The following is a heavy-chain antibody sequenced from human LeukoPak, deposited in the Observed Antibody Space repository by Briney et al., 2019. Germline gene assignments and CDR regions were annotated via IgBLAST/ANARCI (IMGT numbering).Heavy chain of an antibody. J-gene: IGHJ4*02. Sequence: PGGSLRLSCAASGFTFSSYGMHWVRQAPGKGLEWVAVISYDGSNKYYADSVKGRFTISRDNSKNTLYLQMNSLRAEDTAVCYCAKASYNWNYGPTFDYWGQGTLVTVSS. CDR3: AKASYNWNYGPTFDY. CDR1: GFTFSSYG. V-gene: IGHV3-30*18. CDR2: ISYDGSNK. D-gene: IGHD1-7*01.